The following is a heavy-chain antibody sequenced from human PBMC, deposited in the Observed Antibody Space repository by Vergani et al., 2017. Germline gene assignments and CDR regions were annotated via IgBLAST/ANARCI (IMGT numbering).Heavy chain of an antibody. V-gene: IGHV5-51*01. D-gene: IGHD1-26*01. Sequence: EVQLVQSGAEVKTPGESLKISCKGSGYSFTSYWIGWVRQMPGKGLEWMGIIYPGDSDTRYSPSLQGQVTISADKSISTAYLQWSSLKASDTAMYYCARHEAGATILYPFDYWGQGTLVTVSS. CDR2: IYPGDSDT. J-gene: IGHJ4*02. CDR3: ARHEAGATILYPFDY. CDR1: GYSFTSYW.